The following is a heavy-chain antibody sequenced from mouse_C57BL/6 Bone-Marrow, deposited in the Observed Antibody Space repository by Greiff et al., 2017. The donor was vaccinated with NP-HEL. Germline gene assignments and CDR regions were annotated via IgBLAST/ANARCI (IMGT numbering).Heavy chain of an antibody. J-gene: IGHJ4*01. V-gene: IGHV5-12*01. CDR3: ARQGPHYYAMDY. Sequence: DVMLVESGGGLVQPGGSLKLSCAASGFTFSDYYMYWVRQTPEKRLEWVAYISNGGGSTYYPDTVKGRFTISRDNAKNTLYLQMSRLKSEDTAMYYCARQGPHYYAMDYWGQGTSVTVSS. CDR1: GFTFSDYY. CDR2: ISNGGGST. D-gene: IGHD3-3*01.